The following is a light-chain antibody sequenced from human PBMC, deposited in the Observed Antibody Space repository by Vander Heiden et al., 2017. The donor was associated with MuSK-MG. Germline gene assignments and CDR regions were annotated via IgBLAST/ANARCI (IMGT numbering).Light chain of an antibody. CDR1: QSISSY. CDR3: QQSYSTPT. CDR2: AAS. Sequence: DIQMTQSPSSLSASVGDRVTITCRASQSISSYLNWYQQKPGKAPKLLIYAASSLQSGVPSRFSGSGSGTDFTLTISSLQPEDFATYYCQQSYSTPTFGHGTKVDIQ. V-gene: IGKV1-39*01. J-gene: IGKJ3*01.